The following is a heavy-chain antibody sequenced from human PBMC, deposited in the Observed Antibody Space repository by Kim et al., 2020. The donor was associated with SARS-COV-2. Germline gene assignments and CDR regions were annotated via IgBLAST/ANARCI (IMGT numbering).Heavy chain of an antibody. CDR2: IYYSGST. J-gene: IGHJ4*02. D-gene: IGHD4-17*01. CDR3: ARDRGYGDYFEY. Sequence: SETLSLTCTVSGGSISSYYWSWIRQPPGKGLEWIGYIYYSGSTNYNPSLKSRVTISVDTSKNQFSLKLSSVTAADTAVYYCARDRGYGDYFEYWGQGTLVTVSS. CDR1: GGSISSYY. V-gene: IGHV4-59*13.